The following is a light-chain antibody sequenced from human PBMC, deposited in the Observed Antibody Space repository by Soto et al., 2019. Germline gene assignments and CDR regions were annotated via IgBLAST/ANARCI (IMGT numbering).Light chain of an antibody. CDR2: DAS. V-gene: IGKV1-5*01. CDR1: QSISSW. J-gene: IGKJ4*01. CDR3: QQYNRYSLT. Sequence: DMQMTQSPSTLSASVGDRVTITCRASQSISSWLAWYQQKPGKAPKLLIYDASSLESGVPSRFSGSGSDTEFTLNINNLQPDDFATYHCQQYNRYSLTFGGATKVDIK.